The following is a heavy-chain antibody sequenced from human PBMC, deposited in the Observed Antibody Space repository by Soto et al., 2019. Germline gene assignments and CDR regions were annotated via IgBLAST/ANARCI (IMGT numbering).Heavy chain of an antibody. CDR2: IIPIFGTA. D-gene: IGHD6-13*01. Sequence: SVKVSCEASGGTFSSYAISWVRQAPGQGLEWMGGIIPIFGTANYAQKFQGRVTITADKSTSTAYMELSSLRSEDTAVYYCARGGVAAAGTSSPYHYGMDVWGQGTTVTVSS. CDR1: GGTFSSYA. CDR3: ARGGVAAAGTSSPYHYGMDV. J-gene: IGHJ6*02. V-gene: IGHV1-69*06.